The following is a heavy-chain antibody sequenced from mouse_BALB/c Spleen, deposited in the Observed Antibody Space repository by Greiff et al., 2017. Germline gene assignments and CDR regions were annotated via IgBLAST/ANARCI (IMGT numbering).Heavy chain of an antibody. J-gene: IGHJ2*01. Sequence: EVQLVESGGGLVQPGGSMKLSCVASGFTFSNYWMNWVRQSPEKGLEWVAEIRLKSNNYATHYAESVKGRFTISRDDSKSSVYLQMNNLRAEDTGIYYCTRLAVVAYYFDYWGQGTTLTVSS. CDR2: IRLKSNNYAT. CDR3: TRLAVVAYYFDY. V-gene: IGHV6-6*02. CDR1: GFTFSNYW. D-gene: IGHD1-1*01.